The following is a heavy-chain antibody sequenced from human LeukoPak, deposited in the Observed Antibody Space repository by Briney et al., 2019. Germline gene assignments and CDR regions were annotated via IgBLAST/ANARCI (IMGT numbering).Heavy chain of an antibody. Sequence: PGGSLRLSCAASGFTFSDYYMSWIRQAPGKGLEWVSYISSSGSNIYYADSVKGRFTISRDNAKNTLYLQMNSLRVEDTVVYYCARGPPWYFDLWGRGTLVTVSS. J-gene: IGHJ2*01. D-gene: IGHD6-25*01. V-gene: IGHV3-11*04. CDR3: ARGPPWYFDL. CDR1: GFTFSDYY. CDR2: ISSSGSNI.